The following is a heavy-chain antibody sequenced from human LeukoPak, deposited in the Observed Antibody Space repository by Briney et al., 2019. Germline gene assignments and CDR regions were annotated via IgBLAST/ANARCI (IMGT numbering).Heavy chain of an antibody. Sequence: PSETLSLTCTVSGYSISSGHYWGWIRQPPGKGLEWIGSIYHSGSTYYNPSLKSRVTISVDTSKNQFSLKLSSVNAADTAVYYCARDGTMMGNYFNYWGQGTLVTVSS. D-gene: IGHD3-22*01. CDR1: GYSISSGHY. CDR2: IYHSGST. J-gene: IGHJ4*02. V-gene: IGHV4-38-2*02. CDR3: ARDGTMMGNYFNY.